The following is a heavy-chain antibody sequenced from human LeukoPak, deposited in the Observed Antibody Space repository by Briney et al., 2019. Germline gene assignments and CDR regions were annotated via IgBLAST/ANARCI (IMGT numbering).Heavy chain of an antibody. D-gene: IGHD4-17*01. CDR1: GFTFSSYA. CDR2: ISGSGGST. CDR3: ARGANAHGDYVDY. V-gene: IGHV3-23*01. Sequence: GGSLRLSCAASGFTFSSYAMSWVRQAPGKGLEWVSAISGSGGSTYYADSVKGRFTISRDNAKNSLYLQMNSLRAEDTAVYYCARGANAHGDYVDYWGQGTLVTVSS. J-gene: IGHJ4*02.